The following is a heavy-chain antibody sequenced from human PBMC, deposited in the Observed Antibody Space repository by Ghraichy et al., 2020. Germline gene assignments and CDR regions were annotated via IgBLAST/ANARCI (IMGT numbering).Heavy chain of an antibody. D-gene: IGHD2-21*02. V-gene: IGHV3-23*01. Sequence: VSAISGTGGTTYYADSVKGRFTISRDNSKNTLYLQMNSLRAEDTALFYCAKDPPTTAKDVFDIWG. CDR2: ISGTGGTT. J-gene: IGHJ3*02. CDR3: AKDPPTTAKDVFDI.